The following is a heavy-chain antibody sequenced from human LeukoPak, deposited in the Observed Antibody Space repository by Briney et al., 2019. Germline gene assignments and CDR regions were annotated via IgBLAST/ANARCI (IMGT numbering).Heavy chain of an antibody. D-gene: IGHD1-26*01. J-gene: IGHJ4*02. CDR2: IIPVFGPA. CDR3: ATSLIVGTTYFGY. Sequence: GASVKVSCKASGGTFSNYAISWVRQAPGQGLEWMGGIIPVFGPANYAQKFQGRVTITADESTSTAYMELRSLRSEDTALYYCATSLIVGTTYFGYWGQGTLVTVSS. CDR1: GGTFSNYA. V-gene: IGHV1-69*13.